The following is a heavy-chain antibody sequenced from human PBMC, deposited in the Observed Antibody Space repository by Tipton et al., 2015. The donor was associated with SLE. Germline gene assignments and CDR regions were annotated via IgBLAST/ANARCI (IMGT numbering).Heavy chain of an antibody. V-gene: IGHV3-48*03. CDR1: GFTFSSYE. CDR3: ARDGPRAAGNSDAFDI. CDR2: ISSSGSTI. D-gene: IGHD6-13*01. J-gene: IGHJ3*02. Sequence: GSLRLSCAASGFTFSSYEMNWVRQAPGKGLEWVSYISSSGSTIYYADSVKGRFTISRDNSKNTLYLQMNSLRAEDAAVYYCARDGPRAAGNSDAFDIWGQGTMVTVSS.